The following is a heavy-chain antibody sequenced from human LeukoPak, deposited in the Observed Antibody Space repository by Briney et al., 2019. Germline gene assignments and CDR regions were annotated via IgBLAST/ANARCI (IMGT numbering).Heavy chain of an antibody. D-gene: IGHD6-13*01. CDR2: ISADGRDK. J-gene: IGHJ4*02. V-gene: IGHV3-30*04. CDR3: ATPLTSKWSSSWYSGHFDY. Sequence: PGGSLRFSCVASGFSFSDYAMHWVRQAPGKGLEWVAVISADGRDKYYIDSVRGRFTISRDNSKTTVFLQMNSLEVEDTAVYYCATPLTSKWSSSWYSGHFDYWGQGALVTVPS. CDR1: GFSFSDYA.